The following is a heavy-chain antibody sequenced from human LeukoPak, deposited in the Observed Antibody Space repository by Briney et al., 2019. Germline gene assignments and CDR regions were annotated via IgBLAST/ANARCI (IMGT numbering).Heavy chain of an antibody. Sequence: GGSLRLSCAASGFTFSSYWMSWVRQAPGKGLGWVANIKQDGSEKYYVDSVKGRFTISRDNAKNSLYLQMNSLRAEDTAVYYCAREAPTYYDILTGYFDYWGQGTLVTVSS. CDR3: AREAPTYYDILTGYFDY. D-gene: IGHD3-9*01. J-gene: IGHJ4*02. CDR1: GFTFSSYW. CDR2: IKQDGSEK. V-gene: IGHV3-7*01.